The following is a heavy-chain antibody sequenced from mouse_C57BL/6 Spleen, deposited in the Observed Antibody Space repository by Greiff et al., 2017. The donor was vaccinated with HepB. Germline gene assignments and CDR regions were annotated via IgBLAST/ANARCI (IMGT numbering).Heavy chain of an antibody. D-gene: IGHD2-5*01. J-gene: IGHJ4*01. V-gene: IGHV1-76*01. CDR1: GYTFTDYY. Sequence: QVQLQQSGAELVRPGASVKLSCKASGYTFTDYYINWVKQRPGQGLEWIARIYPGSGNTYYNEKFKGKATLTAEKSSSTASMQLSSLTSEDSAVYFCARYYSNYDAMDYWGQGTSVTVSS. CDR2: IYPGSGNT. CDR3: ARYYSNYDAMDY.